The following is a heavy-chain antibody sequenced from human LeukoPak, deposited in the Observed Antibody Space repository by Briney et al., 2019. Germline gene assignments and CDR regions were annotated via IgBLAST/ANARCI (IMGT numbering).Heavy chain of an antibody. J-gene: IGHJ6*03. CDR3: AREVRLPNYYYYYYYMDV. CDR2: IKQDGSEK. V-gene: IGHV3-7*03. Sequence: PGGSLRLSCVASGFTFSSYWMSWVRQAPGKGLEWVANIKQDGSEKYYVDSVKGRFTISRDNAKNSLYLQMNSLRAEDTAVYYCAREVRLPNYYYYYYYMDVWSKGTTVTISS. CDR1: GFTFSSYW. D-gene: IGHD5-18*01.